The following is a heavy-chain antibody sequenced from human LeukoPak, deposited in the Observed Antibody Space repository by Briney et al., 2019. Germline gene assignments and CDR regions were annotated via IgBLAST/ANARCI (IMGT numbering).Heavy chain of an antibody. CDR1: GFTFSNYA. J-gene: IGHJ4*02. Sequence: GGSLRLSCAASGFTFSNYAMSWVRQAPGKGLXXXXAISGSGDSTYYADSVKGRFTISRDSSMETLYLQMNSLRAEDTATYFCAKRLSFGVAIGDFDYWGQGTLVTVSS. D-gene: IGHD3-3*01. V-gene: IGHV3-23*01. CDR3: AKRLSFGVAIGDFDY. CDR2: ISGSGDST.